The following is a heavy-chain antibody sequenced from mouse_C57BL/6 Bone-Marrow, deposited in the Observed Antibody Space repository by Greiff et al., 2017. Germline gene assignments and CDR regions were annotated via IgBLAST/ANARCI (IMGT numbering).Heavy chain of an antibody. J-gene: IGHJ4*01. Sequence: VKLQESGAELARPGASVKLSCKASGYTFTSYGISWVKQRTGQGLEWIGEIYPRSGNTYYNEKFKGKATLTADKSSSTAYMELRSLTSEDSAVYFVARYGYYGYYARDYWGQGPSVTVSS. CDR1: GYTFTSYG. D-gene: IGHD2-3*01. CDR3: ARYGYYGYYARDY. CDR2: IYPRSGNT. V-gene: IGHV1-81*01.